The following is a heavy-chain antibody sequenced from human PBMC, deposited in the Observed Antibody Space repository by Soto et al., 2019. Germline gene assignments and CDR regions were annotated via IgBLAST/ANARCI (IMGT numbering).Heavy chain of an antibody. Sequence: GASVKVSCKASGYTFTGYYMHWVRQAPGQGLEWMGWINPNSGGTNYAQKFQGWVTMTRDTSISTAYMELSRLRSDDTAVYYCARDEGYCSSTSCYLGPDYWGQGTLVTVSS. CDR1: GYTFTGYY. J-gene: IGHJ4*02. V-gene: IGHV1-2*04. CDR3: ARDEGYCSSTSCYLGPDY. D-gene: IGHD2-2*01. CDR2: INPNSGGT.